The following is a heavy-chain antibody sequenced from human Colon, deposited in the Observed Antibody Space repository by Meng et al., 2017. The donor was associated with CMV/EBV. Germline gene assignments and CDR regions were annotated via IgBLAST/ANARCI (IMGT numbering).Heavy chain of an antibody. J-gene: IGHJ4*02. V-gene: IGHV4-39*07. D-gene: IGHD3-22*01. CDR3: ARGLPLVVINLDY. CDR1: GDSMNSGNFY. CDR2: FSDSGGN. Sequence: SETLSLTCTVSGDSMNSGNFYWSWIRQPPGKGLEWIGTFSDSGGNYYSNPYLKIRVSSSVDTSNNQFYLRLDSVTNADTDVYYCARGLPLVVINLDYWGQGTLVTVSS.